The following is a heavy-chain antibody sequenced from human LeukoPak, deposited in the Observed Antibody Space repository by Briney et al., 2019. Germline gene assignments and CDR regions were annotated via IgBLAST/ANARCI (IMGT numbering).Heavy chain of an antibody. CDR3: ARVLLWFGTSYFDY. D-gene: IGHD3-10*01. CDR1: GGSFSGYY. Sequence: PSETLSLTCAVYGGSFSGYYWSWIRQPPGKGLEWIGEINHSGSTNYNPSLKSRVTISVDTSKNQFSLQLNSVTPEDTAVYYCARVLLWFGTSYFDYWGQGTLVTVSS. J-gene: IGHJ4*02. V-gene: IGHV4-34*01. CDR2: INHSGST.